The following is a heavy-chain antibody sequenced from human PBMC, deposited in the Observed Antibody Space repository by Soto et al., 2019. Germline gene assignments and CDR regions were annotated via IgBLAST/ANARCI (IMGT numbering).Heavy chain of an antibody. CDR2: ITWHSGTI. Sequence: EVQLVESGGGLVQPGRSLSLACAASGFTFDQYTIHWVRQAPGKGLEWVSSITWHSGTIGYADSVKGRFTISRDNAKNSLYLQMNSLRGEDTALYYCAKEMITFGDFNYYYMDVWGNGTMVTVSS. CDR3: AKEMITFGDFNYYYMDV. CDR1: GFTFDQYT. J-gene: IGHJ6*03. D-gene: IGHD3-16*01. V-gene: IGHV3-9*01.